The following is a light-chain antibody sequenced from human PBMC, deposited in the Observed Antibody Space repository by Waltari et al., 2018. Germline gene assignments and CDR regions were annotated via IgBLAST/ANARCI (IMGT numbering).Light chain of an antibody. J-gene: IGLJ3*02. V-gene: IGLV2-23*02. CDR3: CSYAGNYIWV. Sequence: QSALTQPASVSGSPGQSVTIPCPGASSDIGRYAIVSWYQQHPGNAPKLIICDVSKRPSGVSDRFSGSKSGDTASLTISGLQFEDEADYYCCSYAGNYIWVFGGGTRLTVL. CDR1: SSDIGRYAI. CDR2: DVS.